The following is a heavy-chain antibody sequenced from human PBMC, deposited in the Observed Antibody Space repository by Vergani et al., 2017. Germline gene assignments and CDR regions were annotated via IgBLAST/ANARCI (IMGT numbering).Heavy chain of an antibody. D-gene: IGHD1-26*01. CDR2: IWYDGSNK. J-gene: IGHJ4*02. CDR3: ARDLRGLVIDFDY. V-gene: IGHV3-33*01. CDR1: GFTFCSYG. Sequence: SGFTFCSYGMHWVRQAPGKGLEWVAVIWYDGSNKYYADSVKGRFTISRDNSKNTLYLQMNSLRAEDTAVYYCARDLRGLVIDFDYWGQGTLVTVSS.